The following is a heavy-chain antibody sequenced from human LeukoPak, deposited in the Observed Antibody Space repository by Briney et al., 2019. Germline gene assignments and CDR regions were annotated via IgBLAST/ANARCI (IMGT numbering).Heavy chain of an antibody. CDR1: GFTFSNYW. CDR3: ARGRVTTVTMVGVYYFDY. D-gene: IGHD4-17*01. CDR2: INSDGINT. V-gene: IGHV3-74*01. J-gene: IGHJ4*02. Sequence: GGSLRLSCAASGFTFSNYWMHWVRQAPGKGLVWVSRINSDGINTSYADSVKGRFTISRDNAKNTLNLQMNSLRAEDTAVYYCARGRVTTVTMVGVYYFDYWGQGTLVTVSS.